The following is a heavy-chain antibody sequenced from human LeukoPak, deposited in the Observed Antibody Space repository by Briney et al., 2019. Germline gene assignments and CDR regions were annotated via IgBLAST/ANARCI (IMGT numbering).Heavy chain of an antibody. CDR2: ISGSGGST. Sequence: GGSLRLSCAASGFIFSSYSMNWVRQTPGKGLEWVSAISGSGGSTYYADSVKGRFTISRDNSKNTLYLQMNSLRAEDTAVYYCAKSGTHIVVVTAIYYWGQGTLVTVSS. J-gene: IGHJ4*02. CDR1: GFIFSSYS. D-gene: IGHD2-21*02. V-gene: IGHV3-23*01. CDR3: AKSGTHIVVVTAIYY.